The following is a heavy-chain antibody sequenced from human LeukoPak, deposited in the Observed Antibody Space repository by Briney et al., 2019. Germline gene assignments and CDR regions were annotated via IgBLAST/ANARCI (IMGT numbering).Heavy chain of an antibody. D-gene: IGHD1-26*01. CDR1: GGSINNYY. CDR2: IHYSGST. J-gene: IGHJ3*02. CDR3: ARERIVGATAYDI. Sequence: PSETLSLTCTVSGGSINNYYWIWIRQPPGKGLEWIGYIHYSGSTNYNPSLKSRVTISVDTSKNQFSLKLSSVTAADTAVYYCARERIVGATAYDIWGQGTMVTVSS. V-gene: IGHV4-59*01.